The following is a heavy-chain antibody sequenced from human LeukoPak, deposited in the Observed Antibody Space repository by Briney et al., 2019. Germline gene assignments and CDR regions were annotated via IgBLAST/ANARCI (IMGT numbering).Heavy chain of an antibody. V-gene: IGHV1-69*13. J-gene: IGHJ4*02. CDR2: IIPIFGTA. Sequence: SVKVSCKASGGTFSSYAISWVRQAPGQGLEWMGGIIPIFGTANYAQKFQGRVTITADESTSTAYMELSSLRSEDTAVYYCARDRPGRCSSTSCHRYGYFDYWGQGTLVTVSS. CDR3: ARDRPGRCSSTSCHRYGYFDY. D-gene: IGHD2-2*01. CDR1: GGTFSSYA.